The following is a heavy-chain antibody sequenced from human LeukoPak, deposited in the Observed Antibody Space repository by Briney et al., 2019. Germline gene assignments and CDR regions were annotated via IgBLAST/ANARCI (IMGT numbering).Heavy chain of an antibody. CDR3: ARGYSSSWSYFDY. D-gene: IGHD6-13*01. CDR1: GGIFSNYA. CDR2: IIPIFGTA. J-gene: IGHJ4*02. Sequence: SVKVSCKAFGGIFSNYAISWVRPAPGHGLEWVGGIIPIFGTANYAQKFQGRVTITADESTSTAYMELSSLRSEDTAVYYCARGYSSSWSYFDYWGQGTLVTVSS. V-gene: IGHV1-69*13.